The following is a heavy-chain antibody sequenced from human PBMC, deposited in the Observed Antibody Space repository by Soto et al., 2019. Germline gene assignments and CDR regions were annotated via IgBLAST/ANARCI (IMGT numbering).Heavy chain of an antibody. Sequence: GGSLRLSCAASGFTFSNYAVTWVRQAPGKGLEWVSTISGSGGITYYADSVKGRFTISRDISKNTLFLQMNSLRAEDTAVYYCAKDQGSSWYEIDYWGQGTLVTVSS. CDR2: ISGSGGIT. D-gene: IGHD6-13*01. CDR1: GFTFSNYA. V-gene: IGHV3-23*01. J-gene: IGHJ4*02. CDR3: AKDQGSSWYEIDY.